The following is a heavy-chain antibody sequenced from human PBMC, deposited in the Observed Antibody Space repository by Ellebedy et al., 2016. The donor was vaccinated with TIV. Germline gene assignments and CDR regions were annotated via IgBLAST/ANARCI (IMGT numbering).Heavy chain of an antibody. Sequence: GESLKISXAASGFTFSRYGMHWVRQAPGKGLEWVAVIWYDGSNKYYADSVKGRFTISRDNSKNTLYLQMNSLRAEDTTVYYCARSKNWGNFDYWGQGTLVTVSS. CDR2: IWYDGSNK. CDR1: GFTFSRYG. J-gene: IGHJ4*02. V-gene: IGHV3-33*01. CDR3: ARSKNWGNFDY. D-gene: IGHD7-27*01.